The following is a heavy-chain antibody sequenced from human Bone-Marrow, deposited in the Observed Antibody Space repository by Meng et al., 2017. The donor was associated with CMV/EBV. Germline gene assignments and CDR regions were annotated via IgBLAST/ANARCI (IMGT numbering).Heavy chain of an antibody. CDR3: ARSYDFWSGYYQINYYYGMDV. J-gene: IGHJ6*02. CDR2: INPNSGGT. V-gene: IGHV1-2*02. CDR1: GYTFTGYY. D-gene: IGHD3-3*01. Sequence: ASVKVSCKASGYTFTGYYMHWVRQAPGQGLEWMGWINPNSGGTNYAQKFQGRVTMTRDTSISTAYMELSRLRSDDTAVHYCARSYDFWSGYYQINYYYGMDVWGQGTTVTASS.